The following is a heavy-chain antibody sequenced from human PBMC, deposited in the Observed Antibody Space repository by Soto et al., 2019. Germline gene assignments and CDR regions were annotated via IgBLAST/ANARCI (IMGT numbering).Heavy chain of an antibody. CDR3: ARGYYDFWSGYFFMDYYYGMDV. D-gene: IGHD3-3*01. V-gene: IGHV1-69*01. CDR1: GGTFSSYA. J-gene: IGHJ6*02. Sequence: QVQLVQSGAEVKKPGSSVKVSRKASGGTFSSYAISWVRQAPGQGLEWMGGIIPIFGTANYAQKFQGRVTITADESTSTAYMELSSLRSEDTAVYYCARGYYDFWSGYFFMDYYYGMDVWGQGTTVTVSS. CDR2: IIPIFGTA.